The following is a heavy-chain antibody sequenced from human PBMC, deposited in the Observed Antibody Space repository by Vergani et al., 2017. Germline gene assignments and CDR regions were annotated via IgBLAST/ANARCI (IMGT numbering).Heavy chain of an antibody. J-gene: IGHJ4*02. CDR3: EKGSRGYSYDYDFDD. Sequence: VQLVQSGAEVKKPGSSVKVSCKASGFTFSSYAMSWVRKAPGKGLEWVSAISGSGGSTYYADSVKGRFTITRDNSKNTLYLQMNSRRAEETAVYYCEKGSRGYSYDYDFDDWGQGTLVTVSS. CDR1: GFTFSSYA. CDR2: ISGSGGST. V-gene: IGHV3-23*04. D-gene: IGHD5-18*01.